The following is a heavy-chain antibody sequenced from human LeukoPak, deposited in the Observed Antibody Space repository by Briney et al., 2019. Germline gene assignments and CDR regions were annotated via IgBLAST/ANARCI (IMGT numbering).Heavy chain of an antibody. CDR3: AKAPVTTCRGAFCYPFDY. Sequence: GGSLRLSCAASGFTFSSYEMNWVRQAPGKGLEWVSAISDTGNTYHADSVKGRFTISRDSSKNTLFLQMNRLRPEDAAVYYCAKAPVTTCRGAFCYPFDYWGLGTLVTVSS. J-gene: IGHJ4*02. V-gene: IGHV3-23*01. CDR2: ISDTGNT. D-gene: IGHD2-15*01. CDR1: GFTFSSYE.